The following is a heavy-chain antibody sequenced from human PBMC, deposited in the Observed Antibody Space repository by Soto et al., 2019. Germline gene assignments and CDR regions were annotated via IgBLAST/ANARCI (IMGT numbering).Heavy chain of an antibody. D-gene: IGHD5-12*01. J-gene: IGHJ5*02. V-gene: IGHV4-59*01. CDR2: IYYSGTT. Sequence: SETLSLTCTVSGGSITNYYWSWIRQPPGKGLEWIGYIYYSGTTNYSPSLKSRVTISVDTSKNQFSLNLRSVTAAATAEYYCARGVATIGPWGQGTLVTVSS. CDR3: ARGVATIGP. CDR1: GGSITNYY.